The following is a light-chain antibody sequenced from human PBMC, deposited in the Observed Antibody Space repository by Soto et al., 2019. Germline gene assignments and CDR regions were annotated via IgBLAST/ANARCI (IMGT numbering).Light chain of an antibody. V-gene: IGKV1-17*01. CDR2: EAS. CDR1: QDIGTD. Sequence: DLQMTQSPSSLAASVRGIININSRASQDIGTDLGWYQQKAGKAPERLIYEASNLQSGVPSRFSGSGSGTEFTLTVSSLQPDDFATYYCQQYNSYQIAFGQGTRLEIK. J-gene: IGKJ5*01. CDR3: QQYNSYQIA.